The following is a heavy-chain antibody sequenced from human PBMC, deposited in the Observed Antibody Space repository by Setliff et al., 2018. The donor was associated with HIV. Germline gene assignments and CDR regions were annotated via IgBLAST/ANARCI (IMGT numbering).Heavy chain of an antibody. Sequence: ASVKVSCKASGYTFTGYYMHWVRQAPGQGLEWMGWMNPNSGNTGYAQNFQGRVSMTRNTSISTAYMELSSLRSEDTAIYYCARGHSGNDYWGQGTLVTVSS. D-gene: IGHD1-1*01. CDR3: ARGHSGNDY. J-gene: IGHJ4*02. CDR1: GYTFTGYY. V-gene: IGHV1-8*02. CDR2: MNPNSGNT.